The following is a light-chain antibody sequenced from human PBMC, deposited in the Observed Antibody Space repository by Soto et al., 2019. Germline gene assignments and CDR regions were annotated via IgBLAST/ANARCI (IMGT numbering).Light chain of an antibody. CDR1: KLGDKY. Sequence: SYELTQPPSVSVSPGQTANITCSGDKLGDKYACWYQQRPGQSPVLVIYQHSKRPSGIPERSSGSNSGNTATLTISGTQAMDEADYYCQAWDSSTANVVFGGGTKLTVL. CDR2: QHS. V-gene: IGLV3-1*01. CDR3: QAWDSSTANVV. J-gene: IGLJ2*01.